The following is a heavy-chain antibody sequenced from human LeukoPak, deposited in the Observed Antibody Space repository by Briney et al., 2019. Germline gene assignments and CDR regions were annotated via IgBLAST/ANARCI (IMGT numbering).Heavy chain of an antibody. Sequence: GGSLRLSCAASGFTFSSYGMHWVRQAPGKGLEWVAVISYDGSNKYYADSVKGRFTISRDNSKNSLYLQLNSLRAEDTAVYYCARSLVVGATYPYHWGQGTLVTVSS. V-gene: IGHV3-30*03. J-gene: IGHJ5*02. CDR1: GFTFSSYG. D-gene: IGHD1-26*01. CDR3: ARSLVVGATYPYH. CDR2: ISYDGSNK.